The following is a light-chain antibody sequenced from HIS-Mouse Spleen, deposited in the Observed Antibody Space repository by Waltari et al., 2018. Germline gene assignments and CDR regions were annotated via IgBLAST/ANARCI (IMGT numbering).Light chain of an antibody. CDR2: EGS. CDR1: SSDGGRYKL. Sequence: QSALTQPASVSGSPGQSITNSCPGISSDGGRYKLVSWYQKPPGKAPKLMIYEGSKRPSGVSNRFSRSKSGNTASLTISGLQAEDEADYYCCSYAGSSTWVFGGGTKLTVL. J-gene: IGLJ3*02. CDR3: CSYAGSSTWV. V-gene: IGLV2-23*01.